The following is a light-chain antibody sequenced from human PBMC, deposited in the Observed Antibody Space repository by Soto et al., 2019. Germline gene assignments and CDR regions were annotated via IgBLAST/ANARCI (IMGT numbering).Light chain of an antibody. CDR1: SSNIGSNT. CDR3: AAWDDSLTGVL. J-gene: IGLJ3*02. CDR2: NND. V-gene: IGLV1-44*01. Sequence: QSVLTQPPSASGTPGQSVTISCSGSSSNIGSNTVNWYQQLSGAAPKLLIHNNDQRPSGVPDRFSGSKSDTSASLAISGLQSADEADYYCAAWDDSLTGVLFGGGTKLTVL.